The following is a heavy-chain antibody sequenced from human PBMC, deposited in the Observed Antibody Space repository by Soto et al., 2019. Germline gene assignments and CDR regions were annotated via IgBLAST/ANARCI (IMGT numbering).Heavy chain of an antibody. J-gene: IGHJ4*02. Sequence: SETLSLTCTVSGVSISSGGYYLRWIRQHPGKGLEWIGYIYYSGSTYYNPSLKSRVTISVDTSKNQFSLKLSSVTAADTAVYYCARVFRGGLRRIYFYFDYWGQGTLVTVSS. CDR2: IYYSGST. V-gene: IGHV4-31*03. D-gene: IGHD4-17*01. CDR1: GVSISSGGYY. CDR3: ARVFRGGLRRIYFYFDY.